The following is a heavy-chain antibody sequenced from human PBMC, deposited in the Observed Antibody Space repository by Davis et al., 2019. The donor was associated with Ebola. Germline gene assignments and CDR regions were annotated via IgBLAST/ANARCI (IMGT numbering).Heavy chain of an antibody. J-gene: IGHJ4*02. CDR3: ARALTSSNNGKFDH. V-gene: IGHV3-74*01. D-gene: IGHD1-1*01. Sequence: GESLKISCAASGFTFSSYWMHWVRQAPGKGLVWVSRIKGDESSTSYAASVKGRFTISRDNAKNTLYLQMNSLRAEDTAMYYCARALTSSNNGKFDHWGQGTLVTVSS. CDR1: GFTFSSYW. CDR2: IKGDESST.